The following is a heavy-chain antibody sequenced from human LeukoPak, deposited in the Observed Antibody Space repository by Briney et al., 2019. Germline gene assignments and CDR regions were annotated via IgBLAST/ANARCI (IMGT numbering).Heavy chain of an antibody. CDR2: VNPKNGGT. D-gene: IGHD2-15*01. CDR3: ARSYLGYCSAGSCYSGFDY. Sequence: ASVKVSCKASGYTFTGYYLHWMRQAPGQGIEWIGWVNPKNGGTNYGQKFQGRVTMTRDTSTNTAYMELSRLTSDDTAVYYCARSYLGYCSAGSCYSGFDYWGQGTLVTVSS. V-gene: IGHV1-2*02. CDR1: GYTFTGYY. J-gene: IGHJ4*02.